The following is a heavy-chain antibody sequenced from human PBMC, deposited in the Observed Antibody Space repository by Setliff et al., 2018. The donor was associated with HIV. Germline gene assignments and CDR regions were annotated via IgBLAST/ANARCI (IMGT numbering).Heavy chain of an antibody. CDR2: INPSGGRT. V-gene: IGHV1-46*01. J-gene: IGHJ3*02. Sequence: ASVKVSCKASGYTFTNYYIHWVRQAPGQGLEWMGLINPSGGRTSYAQKFQGRLTMTRDTSRSTVYMELSSLRSEDTAVYYCARCYYDSSGPTDAFDIWGQGTVVPVSS. D-gene: IGHD3-22*01. CDR1: GYTFTNYY. CDR3: ARCYYDSSGPTDAFDI.